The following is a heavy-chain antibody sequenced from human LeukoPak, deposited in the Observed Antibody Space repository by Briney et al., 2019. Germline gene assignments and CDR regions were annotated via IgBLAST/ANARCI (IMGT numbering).Heavy chain of an antibody. CDR2: LYYSGST. CDR3: ARFHYYDSSGYSQNYFDY. Sequence: GSLRLSCVASGFTVSSHYMSWIRQPPGKGLEWIGYLYYSGSTNYNPSLKSRVTMSVDTSKNQLSLKLSSVTAADTAVYYCARFHYYDSSGYSQNYFDYWGQGTLVTVSS. D-gene: IGHD3-22*01. J-gene: IGHJ4*02. V-gene: IGHV4-59*02. CDR1: GFTVSSHY.